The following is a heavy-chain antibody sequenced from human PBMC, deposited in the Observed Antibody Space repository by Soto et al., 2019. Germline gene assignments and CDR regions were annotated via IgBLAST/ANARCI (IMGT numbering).Heavy chain of an antibody. CDR2: FSSGGGGT. CDR3: TKANRYCSGANCFTFDY. Sequence: TFSNYAMSWVRQAPGKGLEWVSTFSSGGGGTYYADSVKGRFTISRDNSKNTLSLQMNSLRAEDTAVYYCTKANRYCSGANCFTFDYWGLGTLVTVSS. V-gene: IGHV3-23*01. J-gene: IGHJ4*02. CDR1: TFSNYA. D-gene: IGHD2-15*01.